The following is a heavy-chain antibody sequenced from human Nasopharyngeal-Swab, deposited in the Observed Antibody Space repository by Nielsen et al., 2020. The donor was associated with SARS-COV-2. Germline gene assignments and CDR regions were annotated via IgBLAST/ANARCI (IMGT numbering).Heavy chain of an antibody. V-gene: IGHV3-53*01. D-gene: IGHD1-20*01. Sequence: GGSLRLSCAASGFTVTNNYMTWVRQVPGKGLEWISHIYASGDTHTADAVKGRFTISRDSSENTLYLKMNNLTPDDTATYYCAAPLTGLHYWGQGTLVTVSS. CDR1: GFTVTNNY. CDR2: IYASGDT. CDR3: AAPLTGLHY. J-gene: IGHJ4*02.